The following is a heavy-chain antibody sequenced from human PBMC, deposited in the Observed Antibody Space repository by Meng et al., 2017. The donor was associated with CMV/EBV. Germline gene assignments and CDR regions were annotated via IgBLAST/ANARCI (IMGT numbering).Heavy chain of an antibody. J-gene: IGHJ6*02. CDR1: GFTFSSYS. CDR3: AKVIRFLEWLFYYGMDV. Sequence: GGSLRLSCAASGFTFSSYSMNWVRQAPGKGLEWVSSISNSSSYIYYADSVKGRFTISRDNAKNSLYLQMNSLRAEDTAVYYCAKVIRFLEWLFYYGMDVWGQGTTVTVSS. CDR2: ISNSSSYI. V-gene: IGHV3-21*04. D-gene: IGHD3-3*01.